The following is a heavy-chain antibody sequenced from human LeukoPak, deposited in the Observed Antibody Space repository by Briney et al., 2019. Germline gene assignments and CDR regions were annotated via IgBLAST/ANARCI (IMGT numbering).Heavy chain of an antibody. CDR3: ARDSVGGSSSWYHDY. CDR1: GGTFSSYA. CDR2: IIPIFGTA. J-gene: IGHJ4*02. D-gene: IGHD6-13*01. Sequence: SVKVSCKASGGTFSSYAISWVRQARGQGLEWMGGIIPIFGTANYAQKFQGRVTITADESTSTAYMELSSLRSEDTAVYYCARDSVGGSSSWYHDYWGQGTLVTVSS. V-gene: IGHV1-69*01.